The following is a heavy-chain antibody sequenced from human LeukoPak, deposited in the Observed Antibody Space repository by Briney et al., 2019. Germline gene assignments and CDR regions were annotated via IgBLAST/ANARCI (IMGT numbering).Heavy chain of an antibody. Sequence: GASVKVSCKASGYTFTSYGISWVRQAPGQGLEWMGWISAYNGNTNYAQKLQGRVTMTTDTSTSTAYMELRSLRSDDTAAYYCARVHTAGVYFDWLSPYYYMDVWGKGTTVTISS. CDR3: ARVHTAGVYFDWLSPYYYMDV. J-gene: IGHJ6*03. CDR1: GYTFTSYG. CDR2: ISAYNGNT. D-gene: IGHD3-9*01. V-gene: IGHV1-18*01.